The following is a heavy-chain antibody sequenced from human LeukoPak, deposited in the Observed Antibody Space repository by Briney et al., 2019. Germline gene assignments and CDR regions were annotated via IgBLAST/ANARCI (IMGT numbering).Heavy chain of an antibody. CDR3: ARGRYDSSGYYYYY. CDR1: GYTFTGYY. V-gene: IGHV1-2*02. J-gene: IGHJ4*02. CDR2: INPNSGGT. Sequence: ASVKVSCKASGYTFTGYYMHWVRQALGQGLEWMGWINPNSGGTNYAQKFQGRVTMTRDTSISTAYMELSRLRSNDTAVYYCARGRYDSSGYYYYYWGQGTLVTVSS. D-gene: IGHD3-22*01.